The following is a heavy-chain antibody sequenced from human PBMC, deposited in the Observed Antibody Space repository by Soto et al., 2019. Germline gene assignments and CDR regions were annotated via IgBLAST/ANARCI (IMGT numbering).Heavy chain of an antibody. D-gene: IGHD5-18*01. CDR2: ISWDGGST. CDR3: AKDIGSDTAMAPITVLYYYYGMDV. J-gene: IGHJ6*02. Sequence: HPGGSLSLSCAASGFTFDDYTMHWVRQAPGKGLEWVSLISWDGGSTYYADSVKCRFTISRDNSKNSLYLQMNSLRTEDTALYYCAKDIGSDTAMAPITVLYYYYGMDVWGQGTTVTVSS. CDR1: GFTFDDYT. V-gene: IGHV3-43*01.